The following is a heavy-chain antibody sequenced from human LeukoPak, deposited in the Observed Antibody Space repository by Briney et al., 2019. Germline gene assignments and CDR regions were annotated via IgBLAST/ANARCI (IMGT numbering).Heavy chain of an antibody. D-gene: IGHD1-26*01. J-gene: IGHJ6*03. Sequence: GGSLRLSCAASGFTFSDHYMDWVRQAPGKGLEWVGRTRNKANSYTTEYAASVKGRFTISRDDSKNSLFLQMNSLKTEDTAVYYCARQVGAPYYYYYMDVWGKGTTVTVSS. CDR1: GFTFSDHY. CDR2: TRNKANSYTT. V-gene: IGHV3-72*01. CDR3: ARQVGAPYYYYYMDV.